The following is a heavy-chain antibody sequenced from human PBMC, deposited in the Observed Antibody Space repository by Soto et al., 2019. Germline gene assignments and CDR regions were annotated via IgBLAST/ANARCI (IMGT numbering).Heavy chain of an antibody. V-gene: IGHV2-5*02. CDR3: HTRLQQTYSSGWYGGIIFHY. CDR1: GFSLSTSGVG. CDR2: IYWDDDK. Sequence: QITLKESGPTLVKPTQTLTLTCTFSGFSLSTSGVGVGWIRQPPGKALEWLALIYWDDDKRYSPSLKSRLTITKDTSKNQVVLTMTNMDPVDTATYYCHTRLQQTYSSGWYGGIIFHYWGQGTLVTVSS. J-gene: IGHJ4*02. D-gene: IGHD6-19*01.